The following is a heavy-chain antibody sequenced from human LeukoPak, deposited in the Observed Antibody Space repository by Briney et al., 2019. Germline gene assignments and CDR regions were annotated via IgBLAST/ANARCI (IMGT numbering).Heavy chain of an antibody. CDR2: ISTYNGNT. Sequence: ASVKVSCKASGYTFTSYDISWVRQAPGQGPEWMGWISTYNGNTKYAQKFQGRVTMTTDTSTSTAYMELRSLRSDDTAVYYCARDEDYGISVNVDYWGQGTLVTVSS. CDR3: ARDEDYGISVNVDY. D-gene: IGHD4-17*01. V-gene: IGHV1-18*01. CDR1: GYTFTSYD. J-gene: IGHJ4*02.